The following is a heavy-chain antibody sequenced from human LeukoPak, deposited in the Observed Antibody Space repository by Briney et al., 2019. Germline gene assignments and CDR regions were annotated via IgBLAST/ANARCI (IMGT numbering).Heavy chain of an antibody. V-gene: IGHV1-69*13. CDR1: GGTFSSYA. D-gene: IGHD6-19*01. CDR2: IIPIFGTA. CDR3: ARRGYSSGWYGVLDI. J-gene: IGHJ3*02. Sequence: SVTVSCKASGGTFSSYAISWVRQAPGQGLEWMGGIIPIFGTANYAQKFQGRVTITADESTSTAYMELSSLRSEDTAVYYCARRGYSSGWYGVLDIWGQGTMVTVSS.